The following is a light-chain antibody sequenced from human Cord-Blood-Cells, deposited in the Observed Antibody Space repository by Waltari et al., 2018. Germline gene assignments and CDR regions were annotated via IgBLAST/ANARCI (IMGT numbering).Light chain of an antibody. CDR2: AAS. CDR3: EQYYSTPYT. J-gene: IGKJ2*01. V-gene: IGKV1-NL1*01. CDR1: QGISNY. Sequence: DIQMTQSPSSLSASVGDRVTITCRASQGISNYLDWYQQKPGKAPKLLLYAASRLESGVPSRFGCSGSGTDYSLTISIHQPEDFATYYCEQYYSTPYTFGQGTKLEIK.